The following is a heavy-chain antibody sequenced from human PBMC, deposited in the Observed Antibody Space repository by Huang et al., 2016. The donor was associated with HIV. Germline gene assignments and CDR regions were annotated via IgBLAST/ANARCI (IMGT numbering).Heavy chain of an antibody. Sequence: QVQLVKSGAEGKKPGASVKVSCKASGYTFTSYGISWVRQAPGQGLEWMGWISANNGNINYAQKLQGRVTMTTDTSTSTAYMELRSLTSTYTPIYYCARDNRRVNMVRGVMDNWGQGTLVTVSS. D-gene: IGHD3-10*01. J-gene: IGHJ4*02. CDR1: GYTFTSYG. V-gene: IGHV1-18*01. CDR2: ISANNGNI. CDR3: ARDNRRVNMVRGVMDN.